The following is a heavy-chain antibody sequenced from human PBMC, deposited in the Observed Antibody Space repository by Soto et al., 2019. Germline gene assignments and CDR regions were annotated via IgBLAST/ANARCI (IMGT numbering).Heavy chain of an antibody. CDR3: SRAVNYNKGFYYYGMDV. D-gene: IGHD1-1*01. Sequence: GGSLRLSCAASGFGFSDYAFSWVRQAPGKGLEWVSSISASGISTYYADSVKGRFTISRDNSGNTLSLEMNSLRADDTAVYFCSRAVNYNKGFYYYGMDVWGQGTTVTVSS. V-gene: IGHV3-23*01. CDR2: ISASGIST. CDR1: GFGFSDYA. J-gene: IGHJ6*02.